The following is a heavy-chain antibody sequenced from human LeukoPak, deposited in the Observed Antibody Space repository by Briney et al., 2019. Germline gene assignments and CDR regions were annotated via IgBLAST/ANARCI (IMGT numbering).Heavy chain of an antibody. CDR1: GFTFSSYG. CDR3: AKRHGSGSYYNGENYYYYGMDV. J-gene: IGHJ6*04. D-gene: IGHD3-10*01. V-gene: IGHV3-30*18. Sequence: GGSLRLSCAASGFTFSSYGMHWVRQAPGKGLEWVAVISYDGSNKYYADSVKGRFTISRDNSKNTLYLQMNSLRAEDTAVYYCAKRHGSGSYYNGENYYYYGMDVWGKGTTVPVAS. CDR2: ISYDGSNK.